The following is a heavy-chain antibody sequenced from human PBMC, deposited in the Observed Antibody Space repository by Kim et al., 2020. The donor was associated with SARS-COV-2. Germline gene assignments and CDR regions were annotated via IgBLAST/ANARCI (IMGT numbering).Heavy chain of an antibody. CDR1: GFTFSSYA. Sequence: GGSLRLSCAASGFTFSSYAMHWVRQAPGKGLEWVAVISYDGSNKYYADSVKGRFTISRDNSKNTLYLQMNRLRAEDTAVYYCARVTGDPYYYYGMDVWGQGTTVTVSS. CDR2: ISYDGSNK. D-gene: IGHD7-27*01. J-gene: IGHJ6*02. V-gene: IGHV3-30*04. CDR3: ARVTGDPYYYYGMDV.